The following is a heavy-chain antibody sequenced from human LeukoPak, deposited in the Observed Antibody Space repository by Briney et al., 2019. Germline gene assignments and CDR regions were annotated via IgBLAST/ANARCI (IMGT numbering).Heavy chain of an antibody. CDR1: GFTFSSYG. V-gene: IGHV3-30*18. CDR2: ISYDGSNK. D-gene: IGHD6-13*01. Sequence: PGRSLRLSCAASGFTFSSYGMHWVRQAPGKGLERVAVISYDGSNKYYADSVKRRFTTSRDNSKNTLYLQMNSLRAEDTAVYYCAKEGHGSSLDYWGQGTLVTVSS. J-gene: IGHJ4*02. CDR3: AKEGHGSSLDY.